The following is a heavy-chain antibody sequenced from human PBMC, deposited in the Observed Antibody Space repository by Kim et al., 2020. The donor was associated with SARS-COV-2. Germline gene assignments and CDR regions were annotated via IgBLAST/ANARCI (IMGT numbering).Heavy chain of an antibody. D-gene: IGHD3-10*01. CDR3: ARDLVFGDGYNGSP. V-gene: IGHV3-30*04. CDR2: ISYDGSNK. Sequence: GGSLRLSCAASGFTFSSYAMHWVRQAPGKGLEWVAVISYDGSNKYYADSVKGRFTISRDNSKNTLYLQMNSLRAEDTAVYYCARDLVFGDGYNGSPWGQGTLVTVSS. CDR1: GFTFSSYA. J-gene: IGHJ5*02.